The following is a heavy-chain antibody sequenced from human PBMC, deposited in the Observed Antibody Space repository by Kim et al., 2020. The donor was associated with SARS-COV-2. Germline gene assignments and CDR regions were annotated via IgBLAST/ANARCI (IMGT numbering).Heavy chain of an antibody. J-gene: IGHJ5*02. V-gene: IGHV1-69*04. CDR1: GGTFSSST. D-gene: IGHD6-13*01. Sequence: SVKVSCKASGGTFSSSTISWVRQAPGQGLEWMGRIIPILGIANYAQKFQGRVTITAVKSTNTAYMELSSLRSEDTAMYYCARDDGIAAHPWGQGTLVTVSS. CDR3: ARDDGIAAHP. CDR2: IIPILGIA.